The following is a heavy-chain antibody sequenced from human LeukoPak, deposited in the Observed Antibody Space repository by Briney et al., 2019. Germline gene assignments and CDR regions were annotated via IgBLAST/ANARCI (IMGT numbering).Heavy chain of an antibody. Sequence: GGSLRLSCAASGFTFSSYSMNWVRQAPGKGLEWVSSISSSSSYIYYADSVKGRFTISRDNAKNSLYLQMNSLRAEDTAVYYCARVGLSSSSSRWFAPWGQGTLVTVSS. CDR2: ISSSSSYI. J-gene: IGHJ5*02. V-gene: IGHV3-21*01. CDR3: ARVGLSSSSSRWFAP. D-gene: IGHD6-6*01. CDR1: GFTFSSYS.